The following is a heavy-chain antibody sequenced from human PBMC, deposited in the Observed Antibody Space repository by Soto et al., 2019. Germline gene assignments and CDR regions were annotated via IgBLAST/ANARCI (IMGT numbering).Heavy chain of an antibody. Sequence: PGGSLRLSCAASGFSISDHYMSWIRQAPGKGLEWVSYSSNSGTFTKYADSVKGRFSISRDNAKNSLYLEISSLRGEDTAIYYCARSGDNYNVLDYWGQGTPVTVSS. CDR3: ARSGDNYNVLDY. V-gene: IGHV3-11*03. D-gene: IGHD3-10*02. CDR1: GFSISDHY. CDR2: SSNSGTFT. J-gene: IGHJ4*02.